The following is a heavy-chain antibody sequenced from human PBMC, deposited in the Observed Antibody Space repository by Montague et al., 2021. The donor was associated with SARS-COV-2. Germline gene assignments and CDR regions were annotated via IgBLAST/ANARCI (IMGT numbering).Heavy chain of an antibody. D-gene: IGHD7-27*01. CDR2: VIHSGKT. J-gene: IGHJ5*02. V-gene: IGHV4-34*01. CDR1: GASFSGYH. CDR3: ATGSHIYETRGLRTGWFGP. Sequence: SETLSLTCAVYGASFSGYHWTWIRHSPGRGLEWFGEVIHSGKTSYNPSLQRRLTMSVDTYKKQFSLRLSSVTAADTAVYFCATGSHIYETRGLRTGWFGPWGQGTLVTVSS.